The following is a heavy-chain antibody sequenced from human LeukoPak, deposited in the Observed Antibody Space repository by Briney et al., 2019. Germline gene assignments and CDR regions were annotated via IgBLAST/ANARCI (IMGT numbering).Heavy chain of an antibody. V-gene: IGHV3-9*01. CDR3: ARSSDDAFDI. CDR2: ISWNSGSI. Sequence: AGGSLRLSCAASGFTFDDYAMHWVRQAPGKGLEWVSGISWNSGSIGYADSVKGRFTISRDNAKNSLYLQMNSLRAEDTAVYYCARSSDDAFDIWGQGTMVTVSS. D-gene: IGHD1-26*01. J-gene: IGHJ3*02. CDR1: GFTFDDYA.